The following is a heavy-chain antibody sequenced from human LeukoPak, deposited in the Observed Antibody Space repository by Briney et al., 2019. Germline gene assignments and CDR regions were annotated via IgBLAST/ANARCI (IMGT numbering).Heavy chain of an antibody. V-gene: IGHV4-39*01. D-gene: IGHD5-24*01. CDR1: SVSIISSSYY. Sequence: SETLSLTCTVSSVSIISSSYYWRWIRQPPGKGLEWIGRNYYSGSTYYNPSLKSRVTRSVDTSKIQFSLKLSSVTAADTAVYYCARHRGRWRQSIWFDPWGQGTLVTVSS. CDR2: NYYSGST. CDR3: ARHRGRWRQSIWFDP. J-gene: IGHJ5*02.